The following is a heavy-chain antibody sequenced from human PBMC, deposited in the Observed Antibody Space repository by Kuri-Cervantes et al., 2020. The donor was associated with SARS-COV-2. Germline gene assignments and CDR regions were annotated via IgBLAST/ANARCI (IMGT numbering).Heavy chain of an antibody. CDR2: ISWNSGSI. CDR1: GFTFDDYA. Sequence: SLKISCAASGFTFDDYAMHWVRQASGKGLEWVSGISWNSGSIGYADSVKGRFTISRDIAKNTLYLQMNSLRAEDTAVYYCARAPAAIIDGLTADAFDIWGQGTMVTVSS. CDR3: ARAPAAIIDGLTADAFDI. J-gene: IGHJ3*02. D-gene: IGHD2-2*02. V-gene: IGHV3-9*01.